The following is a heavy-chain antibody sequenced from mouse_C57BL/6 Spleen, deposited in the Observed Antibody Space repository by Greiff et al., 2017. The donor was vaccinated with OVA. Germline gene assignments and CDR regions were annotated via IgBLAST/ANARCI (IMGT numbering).Heavy chain of an antibody. V-gene: IGHV1-18*01. Sequence: EVQLQESGPELVKPGASVKIPCKASGYTFTDYNMDWVKQSHGKSLEWIGDINPNNGGTIYNQKFKGKATLTVDKSSSTAYMELRSLTSEDTAVYYCARLNPYYYAMDYWGQGTSVTVSS. CDR3: ARLNPYYYAMDY. J-gene: IGHJ4*01. CDR1: GYTFTDYN. CDR2: INPNNGGT.